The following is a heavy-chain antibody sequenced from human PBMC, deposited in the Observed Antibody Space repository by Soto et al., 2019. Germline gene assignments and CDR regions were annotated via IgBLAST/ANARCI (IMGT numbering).Heavy chain of an antibody. V-gene: IGHV4-59*01. CDR2: IYYSGST. Sequence: ALSLTCNGSGGSISNYYWSWIREPPGKGLEWIGYIYYSGSTSYNPSLRSRVTISVDTSKNQFSLRLSSVTAADTAVYYCAKSLWDTSGWKTDYWGQGTLVTVSS. CDR3: AKSLWDTSGWKTDY. J-gene: IGHJ4*02. D-gene: IGHD6-19*01. CDR1: GGSISNYY.